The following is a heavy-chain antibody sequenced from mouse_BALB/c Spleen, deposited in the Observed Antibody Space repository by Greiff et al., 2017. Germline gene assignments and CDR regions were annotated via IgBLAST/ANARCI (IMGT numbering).Heavy chain of an antibody. J-gene: IGHJ4*01. Sequence: DVKLVESGGGLVKLGGSLKLSCAASGFTFSSYYMSWVRQTPEKRLELVAAINSNGGSTYYPDTVKGRFTISRDNAKNTLYLQMSSLKSEDTALYYCARPSYYRYDVGDYYAMDYWGQGTSVTVSS. D-gene: IGHD2-14*01. V-gene: IGHV5-6-2*01. CDR1: GFTFSSYY. CDR3: ARPSYYRYDVGDYYAMDY. CDR2: INSNGGST.